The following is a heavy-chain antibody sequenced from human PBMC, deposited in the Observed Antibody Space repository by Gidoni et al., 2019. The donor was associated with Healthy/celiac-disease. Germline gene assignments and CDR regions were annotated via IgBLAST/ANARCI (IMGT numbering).Heavy chain of an antibody. CDR3: AKDASPPNNGITMPRWYYFDY. CDR1: GFTFSIHA. J-gene: IGHJ4*02. Sequence: EVQLVESGGGWVQPGVSLRLSCAASGFTFSIHAISWVRQAPGKGLEWVSAISGSGGSTYYADSVKGRFTISRDNSKNTLYLQMNSLRAEDTAVYYCAKDASPPNNGITMPRWYYFDYWGQGTLVTVSS. V-gene: IGHV3-23*04. CDR2: ISGSGGST. D-gene: IGHD3-10*01.